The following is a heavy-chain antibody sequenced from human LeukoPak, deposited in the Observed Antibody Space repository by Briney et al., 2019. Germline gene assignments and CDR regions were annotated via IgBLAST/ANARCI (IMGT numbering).Heavy chain of an antibody. CDR2: ISSRSSHI. Sequence: GGSLRLSCAPSGFTLSSYSMNCVRHAPGGAREGVSYISSRSSHIYYAYSVKGRFTISRDNDKNSLYLQINSQGPEDTDVYYCARARPIAAAGTAENWFLPWGQGTLLTVSS. J-gene: IGHJ5*02. CDR1: GFTLSSYS. V-gene: IGHV3-48*01. CDR3: ARARPIAAAGTAENWFLP. D-gene: IGHD6-13*01.